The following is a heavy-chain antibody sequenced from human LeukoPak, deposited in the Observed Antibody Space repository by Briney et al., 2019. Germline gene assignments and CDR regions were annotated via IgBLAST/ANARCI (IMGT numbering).Heavy chain of an antibody. CDR3: AKGLLSGVAVAGVDS. CDR1: GFTFSSYG. D-gene: IGHD6-19*01. J-gene: IGHJ4*02. CDR2: IQYDGSDK. V-gene: IGHV3-30*02. Sequence: GGSLRLSCAASGFTFSSYGMHWVRQAPGKGLEWVAFIQYDGSDKYYADSVKGRFTISRDNSKNTLYVVMNSLTTEDTAVYYCAKGLLSGVAVAGVDSWGQGTLVTVSS.